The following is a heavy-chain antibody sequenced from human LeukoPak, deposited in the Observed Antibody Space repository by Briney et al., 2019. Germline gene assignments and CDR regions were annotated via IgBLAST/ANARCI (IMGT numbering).Heavy chain of an antibody. Sequence: PGRSLRLSCAASGLTFSSYAMHWVRQAPGKGLEWVAVILFDGSSEYYANSVKGRFTISRDNSKNTLYLQMNSLRPEDTAVYYCARVWSSGSFLMALGYWGQGTLVTVSS. CDR1: GLTFSSYA. V-gene: IGHV3-30*04. CDR2: ILFDGSSE. J-gene: IGHJ4*02. D-gene: IGHD3-10*01. CDR3: ARVWSSGSFLMALGY.